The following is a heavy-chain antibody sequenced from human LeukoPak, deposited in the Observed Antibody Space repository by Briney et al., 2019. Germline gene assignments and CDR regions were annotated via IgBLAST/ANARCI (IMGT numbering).Heavy chain of an antibody. D-gene: IGHD3-10*01. CDR2: TYYRSKWYN. CDR3: AREEPITMVRGTGRWFDP. CDR1: GDSVSSNSAA. V-gene: IGHV6-1*01. Sequence: SQTLSLTCAISGDSVSSNSAAWNWIRQSPSRGLEWMGRTYYRSKWYNDYAVSVKSRITINPDTSKNQFSLQLNSVTPEDTAVYYCAREEPITMVRGTGRWFDPWGQGTLVTVSS. J-gene: IGHJ5*02.